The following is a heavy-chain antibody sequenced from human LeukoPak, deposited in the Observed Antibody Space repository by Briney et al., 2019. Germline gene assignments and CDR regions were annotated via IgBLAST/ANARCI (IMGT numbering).Heavy chain of an antibody. Sequence: GGSLRLSCAASGFSISDYWMNWVRLVPGKGLEGVANINEDGTIQDYVASVRGRFTISRNNAKNSLYLQMNSLGAEDTAVYYCASRESSMSRSHWGHGTLVTVSS. CDR2: INEDGTIQ. V-gene: IGHV3-7*01. D-gene: IGHD2/OR15-2a*01. CDR1: GFSISDYW. CDR3: ASRESSMSRSH. J-gene: IGHJ4*01.